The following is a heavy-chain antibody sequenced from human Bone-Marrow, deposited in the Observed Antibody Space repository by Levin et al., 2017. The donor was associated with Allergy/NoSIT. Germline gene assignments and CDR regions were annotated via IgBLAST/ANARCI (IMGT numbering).Heavy chain of an antibody. D-gene: IGHD6-19*01. CDR3: AKGYSSGWYWALAWHAFDI. V-gene: IGHV3-30*18. Sequence: GESLKISCAASGFTFSSYGMHWVRQAPGKGLEWVAVISYDGSNKYYADSVKGRFTISRDNSKNTLYLQMNSLRAEDTAVYYCAKGYSSGWYWALAWHAFDIWGQGTMVTVSS. CDR2: ISYDGSNK. CDR1: GFTFSSYG. J-gene: IGHJ3*02.